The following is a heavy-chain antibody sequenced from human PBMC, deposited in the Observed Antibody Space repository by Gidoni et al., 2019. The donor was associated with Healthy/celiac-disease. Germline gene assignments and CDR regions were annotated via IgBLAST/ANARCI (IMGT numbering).Heavy chain of an antibody. CDR3: AKEGLDIVVVPAATRGSGFDY. Sequence: EVQLVESGGGLVQPGRSLRLSCAASGFTFDDYDMHCVRQAPGKGLGWVSGISWKSGSIGYADSVKGRFTISRDNAKNSLYLQMNSLRAEDTALYYCAKEGLDIVVVPAATRGSGFDYWGQGTLVTVSS. J-gene: IGHJ4*02. V-gene: IGHV3-9*01. D-gene: IGHD2-2*01. CDR1: GFTFDDYD. CDR2: ISWKSGSI.